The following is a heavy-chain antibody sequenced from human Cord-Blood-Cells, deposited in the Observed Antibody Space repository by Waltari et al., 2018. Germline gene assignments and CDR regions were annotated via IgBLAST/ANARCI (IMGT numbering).Heavy chain of an antibody. CDR3: ARLDSSSCSHFDY. CDR1: GFTVSSNY. D-gene: IGHD6-13*01. Sequence: EVQLVESGGGLIQPGGSLRLSCAASGFTVSSNYIGWVRQAPGKGLEWVSVIDRGGSTYYADSVKGRVTISRDNSKNTLYLQRNSLRAEDTAVYYCARLDSSSCSHFDYWGQGTLVTVSS. J-gene: IGHJ4*02. CDR2: IDRGGST. V-gene: IGHV3-53*01.